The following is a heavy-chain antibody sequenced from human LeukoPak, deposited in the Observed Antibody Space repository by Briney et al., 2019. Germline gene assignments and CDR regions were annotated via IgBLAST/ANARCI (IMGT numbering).Heavy chain of an antibody. V-gene: IGHV4-59*01. Sequence: SQTLSLTCTVSGGSINNFYWSWIRQPPRKGLEWIAHINYSARTNYNPSLQTRVTISVDTSKNQFSLKLSSVTAADTAMYYCARSRGQSDSWPPLDNWGQGTLVTVSS. CDR3: ARSRGQSDSWPPLDN. CDR2: INYSART. J-gene: IGHJ4*02. CDR1: GGSINNFY. D-gene: IGHD6-13*01.